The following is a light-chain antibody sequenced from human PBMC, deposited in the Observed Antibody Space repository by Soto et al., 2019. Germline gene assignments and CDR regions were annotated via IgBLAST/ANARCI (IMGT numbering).Light chain of an antibody. CDR1: QDVRKY. CDR2: DAS. CDR3: QQFDTLPPA. V-gene: IGKV1-33*01. Sequence: DIQLTQSPSSLSATVGDRVTITCQASQDVRKYLNWYQQHPGKAPRLLIYDASSLDAGVPSRFSGSGSGTDFTFTIDSLQPEDIATYFCQQFDTLPPAFGQGTKLEIK. J-gene: IGKJ2*01.